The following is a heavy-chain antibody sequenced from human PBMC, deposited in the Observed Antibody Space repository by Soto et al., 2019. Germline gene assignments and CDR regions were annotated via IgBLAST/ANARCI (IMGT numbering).Heavy chain of an antibody. CDR3: ARRFPYSSNWDFDY. CDR1: GASFSKKNYY. V-gene: IGHV4-39*01. CDR2: VAYNGET. J-gene: IGHJ4*02. Sequence: QLQLQESGPGRLRPSETLSLNCSVSGASFSKKNYYWGWLRQSPGKGLDWIGTVAYNGETYYNPSLKSRATISIHTSRTQFSLRLDSISAADTAVYYCARRFPYSSNWDFDYWGRGALVTVSS. D-gene: IGHD1-26*01.